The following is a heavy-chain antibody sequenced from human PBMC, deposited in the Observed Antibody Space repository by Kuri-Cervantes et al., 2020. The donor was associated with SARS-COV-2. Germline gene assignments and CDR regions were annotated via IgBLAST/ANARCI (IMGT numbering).Heavy chain of an antibody. V-gene: IGHV3-30-3*01. CDR3: ASDIVVVVAATGPVFDY. CDR2: ISYDGSNK. J-gene: IGHJ4*02. D-gene: IGHD2-15*01. Sequence: GESLKISCAASGFTFSSYAMHWVRQAPGKGLEWVAVISYDGSNKYYADSVKGRFTISRDNSKNTLYLQMNSLRAEDTAVYYCASDIVVVVAATGPVFDYWGQGTLVTVSS. CDR1: GFTFSSYA.